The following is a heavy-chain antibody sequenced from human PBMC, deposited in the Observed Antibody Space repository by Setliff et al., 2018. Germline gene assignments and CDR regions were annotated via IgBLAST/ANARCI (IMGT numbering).Heavy chain of an antibody. V-gene: IGHV3-23*01. J-gene: IGHJ4*02. Sequence: LRLSCAASGFTFSSYAMSWVRQAPGKGLEWVSAISGSGGSTYYADSVKGRFTISRDNAKNSLYLQMNSLRAEDTAAYYCARDGGEYWGQGTLVTVSS. CDR3: ARDGGEY. CDR1: GFTFSSYA. CDR2: ISGSGGST. D-gene: IGHD3-16*01.